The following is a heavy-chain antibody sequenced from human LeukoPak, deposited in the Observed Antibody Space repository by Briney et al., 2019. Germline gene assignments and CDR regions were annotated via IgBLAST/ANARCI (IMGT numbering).Heavy chain of an antibody. V-gene: IGHV3-66*01. CDR1: GFTVSSNY. J-gene: IGHJ6*02. Sequence: GGSLRLSCAASGFTVSSNYMSWVRQAPGKGLEWVSVIYSGGSTYYADSVKGRFTISRDNSKNTLYLQMNSLRAEDTAVYYCARDRDSYGYSYYYGMDVWGQGTTVTVFS. CDR3: ARDRDSYGYSYYYGMDV. D-gene: IGHD5-18*01. CDR2: IYSGGST.